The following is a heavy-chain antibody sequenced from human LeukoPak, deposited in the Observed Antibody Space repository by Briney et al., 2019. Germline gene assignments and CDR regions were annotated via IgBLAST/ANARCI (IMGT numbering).Heavy chain of an antibody. Sequence: PSETLSLTCTVSGGSIGDYYWTWIRQPPGKGLEYIGFIYYSGVTNYRPSLQSRVTISLDTSKNQFFLKLTSVTPADTAVYYCARGEPSYDFVGGSYRFRLDYWGQGSLVTVSS. D-gene: IGHD3-16*02. CDR1: GGSIGDYY. V-gene: IGHV4-59*01. CDR3: ARGEPSYDFVGGSYRFRLDY. J-gene: IGHJ4*02. CDR2: IYYSGVT.